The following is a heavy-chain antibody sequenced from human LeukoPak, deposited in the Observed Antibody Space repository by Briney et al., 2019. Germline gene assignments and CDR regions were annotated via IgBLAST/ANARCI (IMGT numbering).Heavy chain of an antibody. J-gene: IGHJ4*02. Sequence: SETLSLTCTVSGDSVSSGTYYWTWIWQPPGKGLECLGYIYNTGATNFNPSLKSRLTTSLDKSKNQFSLNLTSVTSADTAVYYCAREKATLAACYFDYWGQGILVTVSS. D-gene: IGHD6-13*01. CDR2: IYNTGAT. CDR1: GDSVSSGTYY. V-gene: IGHV4-61*01. CDR3: AREKATLAACYFDY.